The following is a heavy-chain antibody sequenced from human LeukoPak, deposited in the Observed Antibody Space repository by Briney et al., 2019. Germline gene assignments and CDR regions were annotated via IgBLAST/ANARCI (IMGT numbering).Heavy chain of an antibody. V-gene: IGHV4-59*01. CDR1: GGSISSYY. D-gene: IGHD5-12*01. J-gene: IGHJ4*02. CDR3: ARTSRGYVDY. CDR2: IYYSGST. Sequence: KASETLSLTCTVSGGSISSYYWSWIRQPPGKGLEWIGYIYYSGSTNYNPSLKSRVTISVDTSKTQFSLKLSSVTAADTAVYYCARTSRGYVDYWGQGTLVTVSS.